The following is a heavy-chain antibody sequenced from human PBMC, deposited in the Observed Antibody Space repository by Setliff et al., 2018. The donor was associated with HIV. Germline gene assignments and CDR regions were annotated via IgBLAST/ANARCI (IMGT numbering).Heavy chain of an antibody. CDR2: INTNTGNP. J-gene: IGHJ4*02. V-gene: IGHV7-4-1*02. CDR1: GYTFTTYA. D-gene: IGHD3-10*01. CDR3: AREHLYGSGSYYNAAYYFDY. Sequence: ASVKVSCKASGYTFTTYAMNWVRQAPGQGLEWMGWINTNTGNPTYAQGVTGRFVFSLDTSVSTAYLQISSLKAEDTAVYHCAREHLYGSGSYYNAAYYFDYWGQGTLVTVSS.